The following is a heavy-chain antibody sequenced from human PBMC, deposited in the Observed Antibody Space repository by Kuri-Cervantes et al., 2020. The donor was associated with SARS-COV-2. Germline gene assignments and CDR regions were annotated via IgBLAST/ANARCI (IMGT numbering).Heavy chain of an antibody. J-gene: IGHJ4*02. CDR1: GFTFSTYW. D-gene: IGHD1-1*01. V-gene: IGHV3-74*01. CDR3: ARAPRGVRYFGY. Sequence: GGSLRLSCAASGFTFSTYWMHWVRQAPGKGLEWVSRINSGGSGTSYADSVKGRFTISRDNAKNTLYLQMNSLRAEDTAVYYCARAPRGVRYFGYWGQGTLVTVSS. CDR2: INSGGSGT.